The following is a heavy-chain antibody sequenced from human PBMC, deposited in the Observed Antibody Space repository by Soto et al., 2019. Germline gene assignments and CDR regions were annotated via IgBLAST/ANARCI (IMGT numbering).Heavy chain of an antibody. J-gene: IGHJ4*02. D-gene: IGHD6-13*01. V-gene: IGHV1-18*01. Sequence: QVQLVQSGAEVRKPGASVKVSCKASGYTFTSYAISWVRQAPGQGLEWMGWISAYNGNTNYAQKIRGRVTTTTATSTRTAYMELRSLRSDATAVYYCARDLAAGTCDYWGQGTPVTVSS. CDR3: ARDLAAGTCDY. CDR2: ISAYNGNT. CDR1: GYTFTSYA.